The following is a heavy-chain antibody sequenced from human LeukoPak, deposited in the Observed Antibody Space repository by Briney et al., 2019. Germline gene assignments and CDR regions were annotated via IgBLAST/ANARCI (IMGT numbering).Heavy chain of an antibody. CDR3: ARARAYSSSWYYLDY. V-gene: IGHV4-59*08. CDR1: GGSISSYY. CDR2: THYSGIT. D-gene: IGHD6-13*01. J-gene: IGHJ4*02. Sequence: SETLSLTCTVSGGSISSYYWSWIRQPPGKGLEWIGHTHYSGITYYSPSLKSRLTISVDTSKNQFSLKLSSVTAADTAVYHCARARAYSSSWYYLDYWGQGTLVTVSS.